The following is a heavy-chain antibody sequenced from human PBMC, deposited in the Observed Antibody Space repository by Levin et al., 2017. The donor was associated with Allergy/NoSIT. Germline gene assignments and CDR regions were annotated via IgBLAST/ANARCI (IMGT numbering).Heavy chain of an antibody. V-gene: IGHV3-66*01. CDR2: IYTGGST. J-gene: IGHJ3*02. CDR1: GFTVSSNF. Sequence: GGSLRLSCAASGFTVSSNFMTWVRQPPGKGLEWVSLIYTGGSTYYADSVKGRFTISRDDSKNTLYLQMNSLRAEDTAVYYCARDPVTTSDGAFDIWGQGTMVTVSS. D-gene: IGHD4-17*01. CDR3: ARDPVTTSDGAFDI.